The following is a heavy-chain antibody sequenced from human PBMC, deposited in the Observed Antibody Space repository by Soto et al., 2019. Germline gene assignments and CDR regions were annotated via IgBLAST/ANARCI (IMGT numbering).Heavy chain of an antibody. CDR1: GFTFSSYA. V-gene: IGHV3-30-3*01. CDR2: ISYDGSNK. J-gene: IGHJ6*02. CDR3: GRDKAIFGVVMHSGMEV. D-gene: IGHD3-3*01. Sequence: GGSLRLSCAASGFTFSSYAMHWVRQAPGKGLEWVAVISYDGSNKYYADSVKGRFTISRDNSKNTLYLQMNSLRAEDTAVYYCGRDKAIFGVVMHSGMEVWGQGTTVTVSS.